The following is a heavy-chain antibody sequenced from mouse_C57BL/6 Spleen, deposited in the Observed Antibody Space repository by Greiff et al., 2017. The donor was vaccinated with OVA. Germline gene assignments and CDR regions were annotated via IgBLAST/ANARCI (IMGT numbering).Heavy chain of an antibody. V-gene: IGHV1-69*01. CDR2: IDPSDSYT. Sequence: VQLQQPGAELVMPGASVKLSCKASGYTFTSYWMHWVKQRPGQGLEWIGEIDPSDSYTNYNQKFKGKSTLTVDKSSSTAYMQLSSLTAEDSAVYDCARGAENYGRDYYARDYWGQGTSVTVSS. CDR1: GYTFTSYW. D-gene: IGHD1-1*01. CDR3: ARGAENYGRDYYARDY. J-gene: IGHJ4*01.